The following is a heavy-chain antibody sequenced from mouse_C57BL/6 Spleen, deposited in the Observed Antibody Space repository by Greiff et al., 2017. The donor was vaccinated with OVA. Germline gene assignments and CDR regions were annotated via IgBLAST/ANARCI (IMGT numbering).Heavy chain of an antibody. D-gene: IGHD3-1*01. CDR1: GYTFTSYW. V-gene: IGHV1-64*01. J-gene: IGHJ2*01. Sequence: VQLQQPGAELVKPGASVKLSCKASGYTFTSYWMHWVKQRPGQGLEWIGMIHPNSGSTNYNEKFKSKATLTVDKSSSTAYMQLSSLTSEDSAVYYWARSEMPGDDGHSTGYFDYWGQGTTLTVSS. CDR2: IHPNSGST. CDR3: ARSEMPGDDGHSTGYFDY.